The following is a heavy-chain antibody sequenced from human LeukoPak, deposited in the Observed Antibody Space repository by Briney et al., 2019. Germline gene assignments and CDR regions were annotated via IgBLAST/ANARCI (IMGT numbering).Heavy chain of an antibody. CDR3: ARSRGYSSTWYFFDY. CDR1: GFTFDDYA. J-gene: IGHJ4*02. Sequence: GGSLRLSCAASGFTFDDYAMHWVRQAPGKGLEWVSGISWNSGSIGYADSVKGRFTISRDNAKNSLYLQMNSLRAEDTALYYCARSRGYSSTWYFFDYWGQGILVTVSS. V-gene: IGHV3-9*01. CDR2: ISWNSGSI. D-gene: IGHD6-13*01.